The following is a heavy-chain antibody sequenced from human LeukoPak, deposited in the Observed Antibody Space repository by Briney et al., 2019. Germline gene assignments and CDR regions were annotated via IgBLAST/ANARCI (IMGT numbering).Heavy chain of an antibody. CDR1: GGSISTITYY. D-gene: IGHD3-10*01. Sequence: SETLSLTCTVSGGSISTITYYWGWIRQPPGKGLEWIGSIYYSGRTNYNPSLKSRVTISVDTSKNQFSLKLSSVTAADTAVYYCARPFSGTTSDAFDIWGQGTMVTVSS. V-gene: IGHV4-39*01. J-gene: IGHJ3*02. CDR3: ARPFSGTTSDAFDI. CDR2: IYYSGRT.